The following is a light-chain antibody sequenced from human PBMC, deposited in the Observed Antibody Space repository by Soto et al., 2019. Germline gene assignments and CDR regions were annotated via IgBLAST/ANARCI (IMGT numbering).Light chain of an antibody. CDR1: QTIFDR. CDR2: DAS. J-gene: IGKJ4*01. Sequence: DIQMTQSTSTLSASIGDRVTITCRASQTIFDRLAWYQQKPGKPPKVLIYDASTLESGVPSRFSGSGSGTDFTLTISSLQPVDFAAYWCQQYLSTSLTFGGGTKMEI. CDR3: QQYLSTSLT. V-gene: IGKV1-5*01.